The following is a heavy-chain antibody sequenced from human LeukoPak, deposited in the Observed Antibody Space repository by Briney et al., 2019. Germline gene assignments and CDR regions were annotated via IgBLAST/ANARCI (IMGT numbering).Heavy chain of an antibody. Sequence: ASVKVSCKASGYTFTSYYMHWVRQATGQGPEWMGWMNPNSGNTGYAQKFQGRVTITRNTSISTAYMELSSLRSEDTAVYYCARGGGDPWGSSSYASDYWGQGTLVTVSS. V-gene: IGHV1-8*03. J-gene: IGHJ4*02. D-gene: IGHD6-6*01. CDR3: ARGGGDPWGSSSYASDY. CDR2: MNPNSGNT. CDR1: GYTFTSYY.